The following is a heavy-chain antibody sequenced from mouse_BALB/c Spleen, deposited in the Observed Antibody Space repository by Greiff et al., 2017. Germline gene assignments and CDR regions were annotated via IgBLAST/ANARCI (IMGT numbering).Heavy chain of an antibody. CDR3: ARPITTVVEGGSYFDY. CDR1: GYTFTDYN. D-gene: IGHD1-1*01. CDR2: INPNNGGT. Sequence: VQLQQSGPELVKPGASVKIPCKASGYTFTDYNMDWVKQSHGKSLEWIGDINPNNGGTIYNQKFKGKATLTVDKSSSTAYMELRSLTSEDTAVYYCARPITTVVEGGSYFDYWGQGTTLTVSS. J-gene: IGHJ2*01. V-gene: IGHV1-18*01.